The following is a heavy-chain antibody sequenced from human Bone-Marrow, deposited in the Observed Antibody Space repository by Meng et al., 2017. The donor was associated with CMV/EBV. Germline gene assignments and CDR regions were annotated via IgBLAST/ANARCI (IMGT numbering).Heavy chain of an antibody. D-gene: IGHD1-7*01. Sequence: SLKISCAASGFTFDDYAMHWVRQAPGKGLEWVSGISWNSGSIGYADSVKGRFTISRDNAKNSLYLQMNSLRAEDTALYYCAKDQGVNWNYALVDYWGQGTLVPVSS. J-gene: IGHJ4*02. CDR1: GFTFDDYA. CDR3: AKDQGVNWNYALVDY. V-gene: IGHV3-9*01. CDR2: ISWNSGSI.